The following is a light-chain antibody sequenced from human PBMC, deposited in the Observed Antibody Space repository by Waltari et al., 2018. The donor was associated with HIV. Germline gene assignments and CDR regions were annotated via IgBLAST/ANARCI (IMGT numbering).Light chain of an antibody. CDR2: ENN. Sequence: QFVLTQPPSLSAAPGQKVTISCSTSSSRSPDIEDDFVSWYQHVPGEAPKLVICENNKRPSGILDRFSGSRTATSATLAITGLQTEDEAIYYCGSWFRSLRGGVFGGGTKLTVL. CDR3: GSWFRSLRGGV. V-gene: IGLV1-51*02. J-gene: IGLJ2*01. CDR1: SSRSPDIEDDF.